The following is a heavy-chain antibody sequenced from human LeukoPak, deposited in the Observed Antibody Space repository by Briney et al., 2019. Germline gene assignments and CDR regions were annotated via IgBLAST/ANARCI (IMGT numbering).Heavy chain of an antibody. J-gene: IGHJ5*02. CDR2: ISYDVSNK. V-gene: IGHV3-30*18. CDR1: GFTFSSYG. Sequence: PVRSLRLSCAASGFTFSSYGMHWVRQAPGKGLEGVAVISYDVSNKYYADSVKGRFTISRDNSKNTLYLQMNSLRAEDTAVYYCAKGRGCSGGSCPNWFDPWGQGTLVTVSS. D-gene: IGHD2-15*01. CDR3: AKGRGCSGGSCPNWFDP.